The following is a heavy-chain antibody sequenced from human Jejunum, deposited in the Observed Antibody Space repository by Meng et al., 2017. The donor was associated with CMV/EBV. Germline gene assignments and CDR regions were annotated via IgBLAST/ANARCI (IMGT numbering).Heavy chain of an antibody. D-gene: IGHD6-19*01. CDR2: SYYSGTT. CDR3: ATSSGWTYYFDN. J-gene: IGHJ4*02. Sequence: CTVSGGSINNYYWSWIRQPPGKGLEWIGHSYYSGTTNYNPSLKSRVTISLDASETQFSLSPSSVTAADTAVYYCATSSGWTYYFDNWGRGTLVTVSS. CDR1: GGSINNYY. V-gene: IGHV4-59*01.